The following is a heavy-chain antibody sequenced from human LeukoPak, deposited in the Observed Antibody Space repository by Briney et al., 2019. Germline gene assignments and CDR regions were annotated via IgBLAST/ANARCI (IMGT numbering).Heavy chain of an antibody. CDR2: ISYDGSNK. J-gene: IGHJ6*02. CDR3: AKDWRGITMIVVIMAYYYYGMDV. D-gene: IGHD3-22*01. Sequence: GGSLRLSCAASGFTFSSYGMHWVRQAPGKGLEWVAVISYDGSNKYYADSVKGRFTISRDNSKNTLYLQMNSLRAEDTAVYYCAKDWRGITMIVVIMAYYYYGMDVWGQGTTVTVSS. V-gene: IGHV3-30*18. CDR1: GFTFSSYG.